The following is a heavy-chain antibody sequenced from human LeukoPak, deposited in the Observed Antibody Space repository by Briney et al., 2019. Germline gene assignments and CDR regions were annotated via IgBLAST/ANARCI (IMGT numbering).Heavy chain of an antibody. CDR1: GFTFSSYW. CDR2: INTDGSGT. J-gene: IGHJ4*02. CDR3: ARDQGPYY. V-gene: IGHV3-74*01. Sequence: GGSLRLSCVVSGFTFSSYWMYWVRQAPGKGLVWVSRINTDGSGTRYADSVRGRFTISRDNAKNTLYLQMNSLRAEDTAVYYCARDQGPYYWGQGTLVTVSS.